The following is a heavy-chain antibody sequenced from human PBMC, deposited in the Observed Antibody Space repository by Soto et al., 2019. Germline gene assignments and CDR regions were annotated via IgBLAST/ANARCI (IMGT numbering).Heavy chain of an antibody. CDR3: AREDLKRGYSYDLLC. J-gene: IGHJ4*02. CDR1: GYTFTSFY. Sequence: GASVKVSCKASGYTFTSFYMHWVRQAPGQGLEWMGIINPSGGSTSYAQKFQGRVTMTRDTSTSTVYMELSSLRSEDTAVYYCAREDLKRGYSYDLLCWGQGTLVTVSS. V-gene: IGHV1-46*01. D-gene: IGHD5-18*01. CDR2: INPSGGST.